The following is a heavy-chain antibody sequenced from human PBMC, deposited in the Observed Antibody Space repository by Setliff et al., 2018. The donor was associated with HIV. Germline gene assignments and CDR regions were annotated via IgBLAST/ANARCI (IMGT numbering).Heavy chain of an antibody. CDR1: GFTFSTYW. CDR2: INSRGDSD. V-gene: IGHV3-48*04. J-gene: IGHJ4*02. CDR3: ARNWDFYNSGSLVFDY. D-gene: IGHD3-10*01. Sequence: PGGSLRLSCAASGFTFSTYWMAWVRQAPGKGLEWISCINSRGDSDHYADSVKGRFTISRDNAKSSLSLQMHNLRAEDTATYYCARNWDFYNSGSLVFDYWGQGTLVTVSS.